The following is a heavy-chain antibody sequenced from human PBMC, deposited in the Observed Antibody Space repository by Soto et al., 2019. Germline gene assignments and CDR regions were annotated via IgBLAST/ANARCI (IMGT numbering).Heavy chain of an antibody. D-gene: IGHD1-20*01. CDR3: ASFHNWNYYGMDV. CDR1: GGSISSSNW. CDR2: IYHSGST. V-gene: IGHV4-4*02. J-gene: IGHJ6*02. Sequence: PSETLSLTCAVSGGSISSSNWWSWVRQPPGKGLEWIGEIYHSGSTNYNPSLKSRVTISVDKSKNQFSLKLSSVTAADTAVYYCASFHNWNYYGMDVWGQGTTVTVSS.